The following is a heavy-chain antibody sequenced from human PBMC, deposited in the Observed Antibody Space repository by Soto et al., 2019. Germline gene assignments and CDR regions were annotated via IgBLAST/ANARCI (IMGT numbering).Heavy chain of an antibody. CDR2: IIPILGIA. CDR1: GGTFSSYT. Sequence: ASVKVSCKASGGTFSSYTISWVRQAPGQGLEWMGRIIPILGIANYAQKFQGRVTITADKSTSTAYMELSSLRSEDTAVYYCARETNRQLPRVKDNWFDPWGQGTLVTVSS. D-gene: IGHD2-2*01. CDR3: ARETNRQLPRVKDNWFDP. V-gene: IGHV1-69*04. J-gene: IGHJ5*02.